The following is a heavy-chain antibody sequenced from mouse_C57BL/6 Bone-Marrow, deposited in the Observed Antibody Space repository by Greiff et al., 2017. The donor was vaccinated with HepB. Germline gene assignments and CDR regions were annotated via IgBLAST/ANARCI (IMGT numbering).Heavy chain of an antibody. V-gene: IGHV1-81*01. CDR3: ARAPHYYGSSSYWYFDV. J-gene: IGHJ1*03. CDR2: IYPRSGNT. Sequence: VQLQQSGAELARPGASVKLSCKASGYTFTSYGISWVKQRTGQGLEWIGEIYPRSGNTYYNEKFKGKATLTADKSSSTAYMELRSLTSEDSAVYFCARAPHYYGSSSYWYFDVWGTGTTVTVSS. D-gene: IGHD1-1*01. CDR1: GYTFTSYG.